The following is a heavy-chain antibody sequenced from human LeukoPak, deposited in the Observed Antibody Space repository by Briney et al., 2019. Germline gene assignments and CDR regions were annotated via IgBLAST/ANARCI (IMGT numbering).Heavy chain of an antibody. D-gene: IGHD5-24*01. J-gene: IGHJ3*02. CDR3: ARDRMATIGLGAFDI. CDR1: GFTVSSNY. Sequence: PGGSLRLSCAASGFTVSSNYMSWVRQAPGKGLEWVSYISSSGSTIYYADSVKGRFTISRDNAKNSLYLQMNSLRAEDTAVYYCARDRMATIGLGAFDIWGQGTMVTVSS. V-gene: IGHV3-11*04. CDR2: ISSSGSTI.